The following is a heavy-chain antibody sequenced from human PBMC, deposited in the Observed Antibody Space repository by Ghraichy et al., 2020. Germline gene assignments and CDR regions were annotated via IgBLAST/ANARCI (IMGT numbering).Heavy chain of an antibody. CDR2: ISWNNGNI. CDR1: GFTFDDYG. J-gene: IGHJ6*02. D-gene: IGHD3-10*01. V-gene: IGHV3-9*01. Sequence: GGSLRLSCAASGFTFDDYGMHWVRQAPGKGLEWVSGISWNNGNIGYADSVKGRFTISRDNAKSSLYLQMNSLTTEDTALYYCAKDISYYSGSSRGVHGMDVWGQGTTVTVSS. CDR3: AKDISYYSGSSRGVHGMDV.